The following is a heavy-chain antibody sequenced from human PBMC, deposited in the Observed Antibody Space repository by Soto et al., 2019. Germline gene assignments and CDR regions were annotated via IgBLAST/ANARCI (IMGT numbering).Heavy chain of an antibody. Sequence: GESLKISCKGSGYSFTTYWIGWVRQMPGKGLERLGIIYPGDSDTRYSPSFQGQVTISADKSISTAYLQWSSLKASDTAMYYCARLGDGSGSSYSHYYNGMDVWGQGTTVTVSS. CDR2: IYPGDSDT. V-gene: IGHV5-51*01. J-gene: IGHJ6*02. CDR3: ARLGDGSGSSYSHYYNGMDV. D-gene: IGHD3-10*01. CDR1: GYSFTTYW.